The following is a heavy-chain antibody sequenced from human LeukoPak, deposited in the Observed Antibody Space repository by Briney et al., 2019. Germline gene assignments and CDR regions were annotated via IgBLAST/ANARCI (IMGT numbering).Heavy chain of an antibody. CDR1: GYTFTGYY. J-gene: IGHJ4*02. V-gene: IGHV1-2*02. CDR2: INPNSGGT. D-gene: IGHD3-22*01. Sequence: ASVKVSCKASGYTFTGYYMHWVRQAPGQGLEWMGWINPNSGGTNYAQKFQGRVTMTRGTSISTAYMELSRLRSDDTAVYYCARVIGPFDYDSSGYYYWGQGTLVTVSS. CDR3: ARVIGPFDYDSSGYYY.